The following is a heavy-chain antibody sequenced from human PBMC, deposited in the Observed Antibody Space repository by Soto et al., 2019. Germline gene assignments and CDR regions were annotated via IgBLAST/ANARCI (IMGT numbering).Heavy chain of an antibody. Sequence: PSETLSLTCTVSGGSISSYYWSWIRQPPGKGLEWIGYIYYSGSTNYNPSLKSRVTISVDTSKNQFSLKLSSVTAADTAVYYCATTTGYCSSTSCFGYDAFDIWGQGTMVTVSS. D-gene: IGHD2-2*01. CDR3: ATTTGYCSSTSCFGYDAFDI. CDR1: GGSISSYY. J-gene: IGHJ3*02. V-gene: IGHV4-59*01. CDR2: IYYSGST.